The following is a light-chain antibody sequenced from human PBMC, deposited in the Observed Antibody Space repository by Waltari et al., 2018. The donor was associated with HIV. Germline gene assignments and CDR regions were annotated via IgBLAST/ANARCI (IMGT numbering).Light chain of an antibody. V-gene: IGLV2-18*02. CDR2: EVN. CDR1: SSYVRNYHS. J-gene: IGLJ1*01. CDR3: SSYTTRTTHV. Sequence: QSALPQPPSVSGSPGQSVTISCTGTSSYVRNYHSFSWYHESPGTAPKLILYEVNNRPSGVPDRFSGSKSGHTASLTISGLQPEDEAHYYCSSYTTRTTHVFGTGTKVTVL.